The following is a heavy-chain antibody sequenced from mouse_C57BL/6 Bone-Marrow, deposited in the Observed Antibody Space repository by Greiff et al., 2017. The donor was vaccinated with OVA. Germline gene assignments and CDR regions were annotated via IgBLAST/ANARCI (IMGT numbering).Heavy chain of an antibody. CDR1: GYTFTSYG. Sequence: QVQLKESGAELARPGASVKLSCKASGYTFTSYGISWVKQRTGQGLEWIGEIYPRSGNTYYNEKFKGKATLTADKSSSTAYMELRSLTSEDSAVYFCAREGDYYGSSFAAYYAMDYWGQGTSVTVSS. CDR3: AREGDYYGSSFAAYYAMDY. J-gene: IGHJ4*01. CDR2: IYPRSGNT. V-gene: IGHV1-81*01. D-gene: IGHD1-1*01.